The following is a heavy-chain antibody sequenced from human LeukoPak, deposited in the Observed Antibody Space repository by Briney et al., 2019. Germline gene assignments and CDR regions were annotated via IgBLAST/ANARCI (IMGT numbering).Heavy chain of an antibody. D-gene: IGHD6-13*01. J-gene: IGHJ4*02. V-gene: IGHV6-1*01. CDR3: SREVPSGYSNV. CDR2: TYYRSKWYN. Sequence: SQTLSLTCVISGDSVCSNSANWNWHTQSPSRGLEWQRRTYYRSKWYNDDAVAVERLITISPNTSKNQFSLQLNSVTPEDTAMYYWSREVPSGYSNVGGQGPLATVS. CDR1: GDSVCSNSAN.